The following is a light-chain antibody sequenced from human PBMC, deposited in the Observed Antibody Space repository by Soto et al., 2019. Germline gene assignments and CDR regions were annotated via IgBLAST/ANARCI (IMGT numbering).Light chain of an antibody. CDR1: SSDVGGYNY. Sequence: QSALTQPRSVSGSPGQTVTISCTGTSSDVGGYNYVSWYQQHPGKAPKLMIYDVSKRPSGVPDRFSGSKSGNTASLTISGLQAEDEADYYCCSYAGSYLVVFGGGTKRTVL. CDR2: DVS. J-gene: IGLJ2*01. V-gene: IGLV2-11*01. CDR3: CSYAGSYLVV.